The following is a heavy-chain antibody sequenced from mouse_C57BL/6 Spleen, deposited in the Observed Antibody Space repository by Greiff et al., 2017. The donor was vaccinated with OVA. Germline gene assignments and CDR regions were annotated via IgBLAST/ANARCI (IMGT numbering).Heavy chain of an antibody. CDR2: IYPRSGNT. Sequence: VQLQESGAELARPGASVKLSCKASGYTFTSYGISWVKQRTGQGLEWIGEIYPRSGNTYYNEKFKGKATLTADKSSSTAYMGLRGLTSEDSAVYFCAREGGITTVVATRYFDVWGTGTTVTVSS. D-gene: IGHD1-1*01. CDR1: GYTFTSYG. J-gene: IGHJ1*03. V-gene: IGHV1-81*01. CDR3: AREGGITTVVATRYFDV.